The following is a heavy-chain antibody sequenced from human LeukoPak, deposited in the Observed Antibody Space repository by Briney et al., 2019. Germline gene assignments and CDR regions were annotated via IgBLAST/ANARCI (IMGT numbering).Heavy chain of an antibody. CDR2: IVGRGSST. CDR1: GFIFSNYA. J-gene: IGHJ4*02. D-gene: IGHD3-9*01. Sequence: GGSLRLSCAASGFIFSNYAMSWVRQAPGKGLEWVSAIVGRGSSTYYADSVKGRFTISRGNSKNTLYLQLNRLRAEDTAVYYCAKWGDYDILTGYYDSDYWGQGTLVTVSS. V-gene: IGHV3-23*01. CDR3: AKWGDYDILTGYYDSDY.